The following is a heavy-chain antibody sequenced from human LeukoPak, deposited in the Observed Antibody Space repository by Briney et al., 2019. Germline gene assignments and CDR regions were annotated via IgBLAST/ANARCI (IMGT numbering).Heavy chain of an antibody. V-gene: IGHV3-21*01. CDR2: ISSSSSYI. D-gene: IGHD1-26*01. CDR3: ARDMVGATHWSFDY. Sequence: PGGSLRLSCAASGFTFSSYSMNWVRQAPGKGLEWVSSISSSSSYIYYADSVKGRFTISRDNAKNSLYLQMNSLRAEDTAVYYRARDMVGATHWSFDYWGQGTLVTVSS. J-gene: IGHJ4*02. CDR1: GFTFSSYS.